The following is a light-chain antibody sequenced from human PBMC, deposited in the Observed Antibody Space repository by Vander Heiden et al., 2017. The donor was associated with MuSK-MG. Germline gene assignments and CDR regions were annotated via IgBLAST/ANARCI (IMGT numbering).Light chain of an antibody. J-gene: IGLJ2*01. V-gene: IGLV3-25*01. CDR1: ALPKQY. CDR2: KDS. CDR3: QSGDSSGTYPV. Sequence: ESVSSGQTARITCPGDALPKQYAYWYQQKPGQAPVLVIYKDSERPSGIPERFSGSSSGTTVTLTISGVQAEEEADYYCQSGDSSGTYPVFGGGTKLTVL.